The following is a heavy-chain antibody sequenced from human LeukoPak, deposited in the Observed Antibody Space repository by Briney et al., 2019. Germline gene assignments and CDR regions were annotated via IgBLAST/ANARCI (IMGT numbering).Heavy chain of an antibody. CDR3: ARGGSGQGSY. Sequence: GGSLRLSCAASGFTFSSFAMHWVRQAPDKGLEWVAVISSDGTTKYYGNSVKGRFTISRDNSENTLFLQMNSLRAEDTALYYCARGGSGQGSYWGQGTLVTVSS. J-gene: IGHJ4*02. CDR2: ISSDGTTK. V-gene: IGHV3-30*04. CDR1: GFTFSSFA. D-gene: IGHD1-26*01.